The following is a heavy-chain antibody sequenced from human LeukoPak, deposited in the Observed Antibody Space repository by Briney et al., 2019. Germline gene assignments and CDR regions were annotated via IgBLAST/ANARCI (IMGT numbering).Heavy chain of an antibody. Sequence: SETLSLTCTVSGGSISSGDYYWSWIRRPPGKGLEWIGYIYYSGSTYYNPSLKSRVTISVDTSKNQFSLKLSSVTAADTAVYYCARATRVVRFDPWGQGTLVTVSS. D-gene: IGHD2-15*01. V-gene: IGHV4-30-4*08. CDR1: GGSISSGDYY. J-gene: IGHJ5*02. CDR2: IYYSGST. CDR3: ARATRVVRFDP.